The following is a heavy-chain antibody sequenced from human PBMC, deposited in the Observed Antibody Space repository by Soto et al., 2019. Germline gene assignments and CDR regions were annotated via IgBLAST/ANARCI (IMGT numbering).Heavy chain of an antibody. V-gene: IGHV3-48*03. CDR1: GFSFSSFA. CDR2: ISDDGASI. Sequence: GGSLRLSCEASGFSFSSFAMNWVRQAPGRGLEWVSYISDDGASIYYADSLKGRFTISRDNAKISLSLQMNNLRAEDTAVYYCARENSVQAWLHHFDHWGLGTLVTVSS. D-gene: IGHD5-18*01. CDR3: ARENSVQAWLHHFDH. J-gene: IGHJ4*02.